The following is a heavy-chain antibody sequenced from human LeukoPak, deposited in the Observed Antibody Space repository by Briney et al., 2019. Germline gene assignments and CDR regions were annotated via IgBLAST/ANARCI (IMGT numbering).Heavy chain of an antibody. CDR3: AKDTVVVVPAAIRRYYYMDV. V-gene: IGHV3-30*02. J-gene: IGHJ6*03. Sequence: GGSLRLSCAASGFTFSSYGMHWVRQAPGKGLEWVAFIRYDGSNKYYADSVKGRFTISRDNSKNTLYLQMNSLRAEDTAVYYCAKDTVVVVPAAIRRYYYMDVWGKGTTVTVSS. D-gene: IGHD2-2*01. CDR2: IRYDGSNK. CDR1: GFTFSSYG.